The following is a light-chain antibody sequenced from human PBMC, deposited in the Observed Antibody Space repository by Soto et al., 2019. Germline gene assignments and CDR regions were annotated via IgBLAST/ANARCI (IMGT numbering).Light chain of an antibody. CDR3: QQAASFPIT. Sequence: ILLPQYTSALSPSVGDRVTITCRASQGINNWLAWYEQKPGKAPNLLIYAGSSLQSVVPSRFSGSGSGTDFTLTINILQPEDFATYYYQQAASFPITFGQGTRLEIK. CDR2: AGS. CDR1: QGINNW. J-gene: IGKJ5*01. V-gene: IGKV1-12*01.